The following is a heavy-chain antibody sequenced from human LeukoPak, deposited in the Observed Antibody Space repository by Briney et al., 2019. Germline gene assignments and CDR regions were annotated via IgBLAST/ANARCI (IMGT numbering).Heavy chain of an antibody. CDR2: MNSDGSAT. J-gene: IGHJ4*02. CDR1: GFSFSNYW. Sequence: PGGSLRLSRAASGFSFSNYWMHWVRQAPGKGLVWVTRMNSDGSATYYADSVQGRFTISRDNAKNTLYLQMNSLRAEDTAMYFCAKGPNYFDSWGQGTLVTVSS. V-gene: IGHV3-74*01. CDR3: AKGPNYFDS.